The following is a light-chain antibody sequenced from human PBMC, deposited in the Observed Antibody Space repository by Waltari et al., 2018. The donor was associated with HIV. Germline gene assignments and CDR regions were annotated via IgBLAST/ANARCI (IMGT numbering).Light chain of an antibody. CDR1: QNILYPSQNKNY. Sequence: DIVMTQSPDSLAVSLCQWATINCKSTQNILYPSQNKNYLSWYQQKPGQPPKLLIYWASARESGVPDRFSGSGSGTDFTLTINSLQAEDVAVYYCQQYYTTPYTFGQGTKLEIK. CDR2: WAS. V-gene: IGKV4-1*01. CDR3: QQYYTTPYT. J-gene: IGKJ2*01.